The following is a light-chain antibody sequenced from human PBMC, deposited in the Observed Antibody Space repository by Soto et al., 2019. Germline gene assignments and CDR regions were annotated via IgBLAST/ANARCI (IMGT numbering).Light chain of an antibody. CDR1: QTISSY. V-gene: IGKV1-39*01. J-gene: IGKJ2*01. CDR2: AAS. Sequence: DIQMTQSPSSLSASVGDRATITCRASQTISSYFNWYQQKPGKAPELLIYAASSLQGGVPSRFSGSGSGTDLTLTISSLRPEDCATYYCQQLYSFPYTFGQGTKLEIK. CDR3: QQLYSFPYT.